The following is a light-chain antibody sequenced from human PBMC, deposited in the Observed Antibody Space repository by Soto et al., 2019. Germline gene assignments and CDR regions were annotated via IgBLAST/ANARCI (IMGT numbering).Light chain of an antibody. CDR3: QQYDSSSPT. Sequence: DIQMTQSPSTLSASVGDGVTITCRASQTISVWFAWYQQRPGKAPKFLMYDASSLETGVPSRFSGSGSGTEFTLTIRSLQPDDSATYYCQQYDSSSPTFGQGTKLEIK. CDR1: QTISVW. J-gene: IGKJ2*01. V-gene: IGKV1-5*01. CDR2: DAS.